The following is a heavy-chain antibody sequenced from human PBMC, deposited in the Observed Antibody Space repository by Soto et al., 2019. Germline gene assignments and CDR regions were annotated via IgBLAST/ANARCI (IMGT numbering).Heavy chain of an antibody. CDR1: GGSISSYY. CDR3: ARHSPYCGGDCYSYDC. D-gene: IGHD2-21*02. Sequence: PSDTLSLTCTVSGGSISSYYWSWIRQPPGKGLEWIGYIYYSGSTNYNPSLKSRVTISVDTSKNQFSLKLSSVTAADTAVYYCARHSPYCGGDCYSYDCWGQGTLVTVYS. CDR2: IYYSGST. J-gene: IGHJ4*02. V-gene: IGHV4-59*08.